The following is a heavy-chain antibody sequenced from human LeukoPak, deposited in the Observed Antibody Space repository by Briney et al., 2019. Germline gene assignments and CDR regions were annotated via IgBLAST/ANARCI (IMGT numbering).Heavy chain of an antibody. V-gene: IGHV4-31*03. J-gene: IGHJ5*02. CDR1: GGSISSGGYY. CDR2: IYYSGST. Sequence: SQTLSLTCTVSGGSISSGGYYWSWIRQHPGKGLEWIGYIYYSGSTYYNPSLKSRVTISVDTSKNQFSLKLSSVTAADTAVYYCARAPDILTGYHWFDPWGQGTLVTVSS. CDR3: ARAPDILTGYHWFDP. D-gene: IGHD3-9*01.